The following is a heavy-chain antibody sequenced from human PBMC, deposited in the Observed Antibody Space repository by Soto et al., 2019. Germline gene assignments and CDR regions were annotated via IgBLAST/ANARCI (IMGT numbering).Heavy chain of an antibody. CDR3: ASGDGWFLRY. CDR1: AFTVSNNY. Sequence: EVQLVESGGGLIQPGESLRLSCAASAFTVSNNYMNWVRQAPGKGLEWVSMIYSGGSTYYADSVKGRFTISRDNSKNTLYLQMNSLRAEDTAVYYGASGDGWFLRYWGQGTLVTVSS. D-gene: IGHD6-19*01. V-gene: IGHV3-53*01. J-gene: IGHJ4*02. CDR2: IYSGGST.